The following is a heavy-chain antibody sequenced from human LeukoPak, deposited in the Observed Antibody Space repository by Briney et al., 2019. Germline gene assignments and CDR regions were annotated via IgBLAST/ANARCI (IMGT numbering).Heavy chain of an antibody. J-gene: IGHJ6*03. V-gene: IGHV4-39*01. Sequence: SETLSLTCTVSGGSISSSSYYWGWIRQPPGKGLEWIGSICFGGSTYYNPSLKSRVTISVDTSKNQFSLKLSSVTAADTAVYYCARGRRWFGELNYYYYYMDVWGKGTTVTVS. CDR3: ARGRRWFGELNYYYYYMDV. CDR2: ICFGGST. CDR1: GGSISSSSYY. D-gene: IGHD3-10*01.